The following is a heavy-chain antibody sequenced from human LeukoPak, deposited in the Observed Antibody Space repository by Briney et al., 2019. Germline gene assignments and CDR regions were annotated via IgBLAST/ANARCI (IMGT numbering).Heavy chain of an antibody. D-gene: IGHD2-15*01. CDR1: GFTLSNYA. CDR3: AKGSGYCTGGSCYSDY. Sequence: GGSLRLSCTASGFTLSNYAMSWVRQAPGKGLEWVSTISGSDGSTYYADSVKGRFTISRDNSKNTLYLQMNSLRVEDTAIYYCAKGSGYCTGGSCYSDYWGQGTLVTVSS. CDR2: ISGSDGST. V-gene: IGHV3-23*01. J-gene: IGHJ4*02.